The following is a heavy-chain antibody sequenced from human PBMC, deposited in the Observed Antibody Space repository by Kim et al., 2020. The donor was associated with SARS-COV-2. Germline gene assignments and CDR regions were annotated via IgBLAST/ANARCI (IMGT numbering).Heavy chain of an antibody. Sequence: VKGRFTIARDNSKNTRYLQMNSLRAEDTAVYYCASRSQPGGDIRLDAFDIWGQGTMVTVSS. V-gene: IGHV3-53*01. CDR3: ASRSQPGGDIRLDAFDI. D-gene: IGHD4-17*01. J-gene: IGHJ3*02.